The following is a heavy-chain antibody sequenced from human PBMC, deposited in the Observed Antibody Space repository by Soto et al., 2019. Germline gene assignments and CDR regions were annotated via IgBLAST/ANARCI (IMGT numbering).Heavy chain of an antibody. Sequence: QVQLQESGPGLVKPSGTLSLTCAVSGVSISSHDWWTWVRQPPGKGLEWIGESHQSGSTNYNSSLGSRVTIEVATSKNQFSLNLRSVTVADTAVYYCATRDNTRFFWGQGTLVTVST. CDR3: ATRDNTRFF. CDR2: SHQSGST. J-gene: IGHJ4*02. V-gene: IGHV4-4*02. D-gene: IGHD1-20*01. CDR1: GVSISSHDW.